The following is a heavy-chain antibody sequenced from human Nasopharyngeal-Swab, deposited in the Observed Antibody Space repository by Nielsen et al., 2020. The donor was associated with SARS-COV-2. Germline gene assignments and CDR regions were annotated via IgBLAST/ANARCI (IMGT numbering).Heavy chain of an antibody. J-gene: IGHJ6*02. CDR3: TTEGGKYYDFWSGYYGYYGMDV. Sequence: VRQAPGKGLEWVGRIKSKTDGGTTDYAAPVKGRFTISRDDLKNTLYLQMNSLKTEDTAVYYCTTEGGKYYDFWSGYYGYYGMDVWGQGTTVTVSS. CDR2: IKSKTDGGTT. D-gene: IGHD3-3*01. V-gene: IGHV3-15*01.